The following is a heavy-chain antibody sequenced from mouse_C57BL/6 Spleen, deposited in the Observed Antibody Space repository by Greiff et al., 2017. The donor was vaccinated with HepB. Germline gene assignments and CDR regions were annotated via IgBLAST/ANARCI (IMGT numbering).Heavy chain of an antibody. CDR1: GYAFSSYW. Sequence: LQESGAELVKPGASVKISCKASGYAFSSYWMNWVKQRPGKGLEWIGQIYPGDGDTNYNGKFKGKATLTADKSSSTAYMQLSSLTSEDSAVYFCARGGYSNLYFDYWGQGTTLTVSS. D-gene: IGHD2-5*01. CDR2: IYPGDGDT. CDR3: ARGGYSNLYFDY. V-gene: IGHV1-80*01. J-gene: IGHJ2*01.